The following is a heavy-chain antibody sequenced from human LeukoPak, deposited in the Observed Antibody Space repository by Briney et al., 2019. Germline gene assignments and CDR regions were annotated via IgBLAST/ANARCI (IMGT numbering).Heavy chain of an antibody. CDR1: GDTFSNYA. CDR3: ATMYGDFGYFDY. V-gene: IGHV1-69*04. J-gene: IGHJ4*02. D-gene: IGHD2-21*02. Sequence: GASVKVSCKASGDTFSNYAISWVRQAPGQGLEWMGRIIPILDISNYAQNFQGRVTITADKSTSTAYMELSSLRSDDTALYYCATMYGDFGYFDYWGQGTLSPSPQ. CDR2: IIPILDIS.